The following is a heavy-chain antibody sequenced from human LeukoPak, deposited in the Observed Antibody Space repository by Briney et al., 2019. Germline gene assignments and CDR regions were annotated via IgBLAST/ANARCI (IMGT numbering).Heavy chain of an antibody. Sequence: PGGSLRLSCAASGFTISNYGMSWVRQPPGKGLAWVSVISGSGANTYYADSVKGRFTISRDNSKNTLYLQVNSLRAEDTAVYYCAKAKSYYSNYDYWGQGTLVTVSS. CDR2: ISGSGANT. CDR3: AKAKSYYSNYDY. J-gene: IGHJ4*02. V-gene: IGHV3-23*01. CDR1: GFTISNYG. D-gene: IGHD4-11*01.